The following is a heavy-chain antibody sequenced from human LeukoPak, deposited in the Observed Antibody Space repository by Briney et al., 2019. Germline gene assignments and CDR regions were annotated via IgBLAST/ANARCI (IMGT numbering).Heavy chain of an antibody. CDR3: AREANYMDV. J-gene: IGHJ6*03. D-gene: IGHD5-12*01. CDR1: GGSISSYY. Sequence: PSDTLSLTCIVSGGSISSYYWSWIRQPPGKGLEWIGYIYSSGSTNYNPSLKSRVTISIDTSKNQFSLKLSSVTAADTAVYYCAREANYMDVWGKGTTVTVSS. V-gene: IGHV4-4*09. CDR2: IYSSGST.